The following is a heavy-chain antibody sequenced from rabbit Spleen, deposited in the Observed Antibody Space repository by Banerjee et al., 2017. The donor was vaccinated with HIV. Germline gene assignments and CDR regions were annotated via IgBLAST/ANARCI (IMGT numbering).Heavy chain of an antibody. Sequence: QQQLEESGGGLVKPGGTLTLTCNASGFTLSSSYWICWVRQAPGKGLEWIGCIDSGNSGQTYYATWAKGRFTISKTSSTTVDLKMTSLTAADTATYFCARDLVAVIGWNFNLWGPGTLVT. D-gene: IGHD1-1*01. CDR3: ARDLVAVIGWNFNL. V-gene: IGHV1S45*01. CDR1: GFTLSSSYW. CDR2: IDSGNSGQT. J-gene: IGHJ4*01.